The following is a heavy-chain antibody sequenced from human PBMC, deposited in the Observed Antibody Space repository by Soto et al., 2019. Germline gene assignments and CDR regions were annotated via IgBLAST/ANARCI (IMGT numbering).Heavy chain of an antibody. CDR2: INHSGST. CDR3: ARGPRRNYYDSSGYYFAPFDY. Sequence: QVQLQQWGAGLLKPSETLSLTCAVYGGSFSGYYWSWIRQPPGKGLEWIGEINHSGSTNYNPSLKSRVTISVATSTNQFSLKLSSVTAADTAVYYCARGPRRNYYDSSGYYFAPFDYWGQGTLVTVSS. CDR1: GGSFSGYY. J-gene: IGHJ4*02. V-gene: IGHV4-34*01. D-gene: IGHD3-22*01.